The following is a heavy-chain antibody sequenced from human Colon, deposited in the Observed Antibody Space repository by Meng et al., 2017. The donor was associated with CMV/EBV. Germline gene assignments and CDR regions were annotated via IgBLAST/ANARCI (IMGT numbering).Heavy chain of an antibody. D-gene: IGHD3-10*01. CDR2: IYYSGST. CDR3: ARGGGVYYYYGMDV. V-gene: IGHV4-59*01. Sequence: SETLSLTCTVSGGSISSYYWSWIRQPPGKGLEWIGYIYYSGSTNYNPSLKSRVTISVDTSKNQLSLKLSSVTAADTAVYYCARGGGVYYYYGMDVWGQGTTVTVSS. J-gene: IGHJ6*02. CDR1: GGSISSYY.